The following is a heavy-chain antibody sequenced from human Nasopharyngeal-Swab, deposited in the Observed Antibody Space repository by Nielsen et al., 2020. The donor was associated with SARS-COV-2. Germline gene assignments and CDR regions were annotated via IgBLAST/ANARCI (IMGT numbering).Heavy chain of an antibody. V-gene: IGHV4-59*08. Sequence: SETLSLTCSVSGGSISSYYWSWIRQRPGKGLEWIGYIFYSGSTNYNPSLKSRVTISVDTSKNQFSLKLSSVTAADTAVYYCARLVLGYCSSTSCYTGLKFDPWGQGTLVTVSS. CDR2: IFYSGST. CDR1: GGSISSYY. J-gene: IGHJ5*02. CDR3: ARLVLGYCSSTSCYTGLKFDP. D-gene: IGHD2-2*02.